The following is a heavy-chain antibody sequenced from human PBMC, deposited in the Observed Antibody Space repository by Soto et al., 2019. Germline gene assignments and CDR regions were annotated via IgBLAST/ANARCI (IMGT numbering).Heavy chain of an antibody. CDR2: IYFSGST. J-gene: IGHJ3*02. Sequence: QVQLQESGPGLVKPSETLSLTCTVSGDSVTSASYYWSWIRQPPGKGLEWIGYIYFSGSTSYNPSLKSRVTESLYTSKNQFSLKLSSVTAADTAMYYCASYRGDPRLAFDIWGQGTMVTVSS. D-gene: IGHD2-21*01. CDR1: GDSVTSASYY. V-gene: IGHV4-61*01. CDR3: ASYRGDPRLAFDI.